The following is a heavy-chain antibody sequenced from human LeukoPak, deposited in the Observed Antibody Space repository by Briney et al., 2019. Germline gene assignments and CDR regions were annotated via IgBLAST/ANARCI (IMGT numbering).Heavy chain of an antibody. V-gene: IGHV3-49*04. J-gene: IGHJ4*02. CDR3: TRTYYYDSSGYYQLYYFDY. CDR1: GFTFGDYA. CDR2: IRSKAYGGTT. D-gene: IGHD3-22*01. Sequence: GGSLRLSCTASGFTFGDYAMSWVRQAPGKGLEWVGFIRSKAYGGTTEYAASVKGRFTISRDDSKSIAYLQMNSLKTEDTAVYYCTRTYYYDSSGYYQLYYFDYWGQGTRVTVSS.